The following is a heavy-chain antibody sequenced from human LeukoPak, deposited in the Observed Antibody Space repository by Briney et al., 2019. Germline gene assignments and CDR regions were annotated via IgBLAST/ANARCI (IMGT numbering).Heavy chain of an antibody. D-gene: IGHD3-22*01. CDR1: GGTFSSYA. CDR2: IIPIFGTA. Sequence: GASVKVSCKASGGTFSSYAISWVRQAPGQGLEWMGGIIPIFGTANYAQKFQGRVTITADKSTSTAYMELSSLRSEDTAVYYCAGPERDDSSGYSKIHYYYYMDVWGKGTTVTVSS. J-gene: IGHJ6*03. CDR3: AGPERDDSSGYSKIHYYYYMDV. V-gene: IGHV1-69*06.